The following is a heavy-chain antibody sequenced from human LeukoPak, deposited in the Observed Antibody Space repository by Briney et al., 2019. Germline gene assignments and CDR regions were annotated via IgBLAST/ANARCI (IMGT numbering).Heavy chain of an antibody. V-gene: IGHV4-31*03. Sequence: SETLSLTCTVSGGSISRGGCYWSWIRQHPGKGLEWIGYIYYSGSTYYNPSLKSRVTISVDTSKNQFSLKLSSVTAADTAVYYCARVGYCSSTSCYSFGWFDPWGQGTLVTVSS. J-gene: IGHJ5*02. D-gene: IGHD2-2*02. CDR1: GGSISRGGCY. CDR3: ARVGYCSSTSCYSFGWFDP. CDR2: IYYSGST.